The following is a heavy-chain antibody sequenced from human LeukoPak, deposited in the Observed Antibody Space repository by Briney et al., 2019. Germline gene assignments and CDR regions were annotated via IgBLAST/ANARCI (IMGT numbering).Heavy chain of an antibody. CDR2: INLNNGAT. CDR1: GYTFTRYQ. V-gene: IGHV1-2*02. J-gene: IGHJ4*02. CDR3: ARVPPYSGYDRLIDY. D-gene: IGHD5-12*01. Sequence: ASVKVSCKASGYTFTRYQIHWVRQAPGQGLEWMGWINLNNGATKNAQIFQGRVTMTRDTSISTAYMELSTMRSDDTAVYYCARVPPYSGYDRLIDYWGQGTLVTVSS.